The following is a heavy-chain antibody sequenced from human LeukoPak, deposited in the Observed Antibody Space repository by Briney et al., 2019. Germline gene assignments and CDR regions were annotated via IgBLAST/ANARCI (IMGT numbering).Heavy chain of an antibody. V-gene: IGHV3-33*01. D-gene: IGHD2-2*01. CDR1: GFSFSDHG. CDR2: IWYDGSKK. J-gene: IGHJ4*02. Sequence: GTSLRLSCAASGFSFSDHGMHWVRQAPGKGLEWVAVIWYDGSKKYFADSVKGRFTISRDDSRNTLYLQMNSLRAEDTAVYYCARDYCSTTSCLDYWGQGTLVTVSS. CDR3: ARDYCSTTSCLDY.